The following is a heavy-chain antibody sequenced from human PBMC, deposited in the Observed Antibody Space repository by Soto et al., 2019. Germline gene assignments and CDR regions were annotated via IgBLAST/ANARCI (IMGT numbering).Heavy chain of an antibody. Sequence: EVQLVESGGGLVQPGGSLRLSCAASGFTVSSNYMSWVRQAPGKGLEWVSVIYSGGSTYYADSVKGRFTISRHNSKNTLYLQINRLRAEDTAVYYCARGPGGYCSSTSCFSPGAFDIWGQGTMVTVSS. CDR3: ARGPGGYCSSTSCFSPGAFDI. D-gene: IGHD2-2*01. CDR1: GFTVSSNY. CDR2: IYSGGST. V-gene: IGHV3-53*04. J-gene: IGHJ3*02.